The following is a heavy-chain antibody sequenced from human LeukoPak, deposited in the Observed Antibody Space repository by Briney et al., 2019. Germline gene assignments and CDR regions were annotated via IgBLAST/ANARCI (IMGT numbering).Heavy chain of an antibody. D-gene: IGHD4-23*01. Sequence: GGSLRLSCAASGFTFSTYNMNWVRQAPGKGLEWVSSISGSSSYIYYADSVKGRFSISKDNAKNSLYLQMNSLRAEDTAVYYCARPKLRWSAYYYMDVWGKGTTVTVSS. CDR1: GFTFSTYN. V-gene: IGHV3-21*01. J-gene: IGHJ6*03. CDR3: ARPKLRWSAYYYMDV. CDR2: ISGSSSYI.